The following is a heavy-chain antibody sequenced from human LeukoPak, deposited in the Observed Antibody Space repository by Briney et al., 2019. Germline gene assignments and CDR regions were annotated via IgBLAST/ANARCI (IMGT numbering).Heavy chain of an antibody. Sequence: SAKVSCQASGGTFSSYAISWVRQAPGQGLEWMGGIIPIFGTANYAQKFQGRVTITTDESTSTAYMELSSLRSEDTAVYYCARARRGYCSSTSCYDWFDPWGQGTLVTVSS. CDR2: IIPIFGTA. J-gene: IGHJ5*02. CDR1: GGTFSSYA. CDR3: ARARRGYCSSTSCYDWFDP. V-gene: IGHV1-69*05. D-gene: IGHD2-2*01.